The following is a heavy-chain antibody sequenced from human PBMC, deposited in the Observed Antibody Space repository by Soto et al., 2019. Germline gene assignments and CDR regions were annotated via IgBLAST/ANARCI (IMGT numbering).Heavy chain of an antibody. J-gene: IGHJ6*02. V-gene: IGHV1-69*01. D-gene: IGHD6-13*01. CDR2: IIPIFGTA. Sequence: SVKVSCKASGGTFSSYAISWVRQAPGQGLEWMGGIIPIFGTANYAQKFQGRVTITADESTSTAYMELSSLRSEDTAVYYCARCIAAAGNLYYYYGLDVWGQGTTVTVSS. CDR1: GGTFSSYA. CDR3: ARCIAAAGNLYYYYGLDV.